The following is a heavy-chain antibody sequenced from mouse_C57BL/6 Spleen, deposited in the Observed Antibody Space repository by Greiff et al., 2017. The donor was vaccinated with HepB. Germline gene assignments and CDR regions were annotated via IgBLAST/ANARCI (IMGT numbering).Heavy chain of an antibody. CDR2: INPSSGYT. V-gene: IGHV1-7*01. Sequence: VQLQQSGAELAKPGASVKLSCKASGYTFTSYWMHWVKQRPGQGLEWIGYINPSSGYTKYNQKFKDKATLTADKSSSTAYMQLSSLTYEDSAVYYCARYPYYYGSERRNYAMDYWGQGTSVTVSS. J-gene: IGHJ4*01. CDR3: ARYPYYYGSERRNYAMDY. CDR1: GYTFTSYW. D-gene: IGHD1-1*01.